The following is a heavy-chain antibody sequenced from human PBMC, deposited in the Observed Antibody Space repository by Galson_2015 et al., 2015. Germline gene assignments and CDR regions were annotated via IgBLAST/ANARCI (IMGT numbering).Heavy chain of an antibody. J-gene: IGHJ4*02. CDR3: ARDPERGDGYVLDY. V-gene: IGHV3-74*01. CDR1: GFTFSSYW. Sequence: SLRLSCAASGFTFSSYWMYWVRQAPGKGLVWVAHINRDGSSTSYEDSVKGRFTISKDNAKNMLYLQMNSLRAEDTAVYYCARDPERGDGYVLDYWGQGTLVTVSS. CDR2: INRDGSST. D-gene: IGHD5-24*01.